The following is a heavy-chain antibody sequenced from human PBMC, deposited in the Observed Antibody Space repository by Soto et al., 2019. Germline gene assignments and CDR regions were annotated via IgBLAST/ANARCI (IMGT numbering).Heavy chain of an antibody. Sequence: GGSLRLSCTASGFTFGDYAMSWLRQAPGKGLEWVGFIRSKAYGGTTEYAASVKGRFTISRDDSKSLAYLQMNSLKTEDTAVYYCARDPPVSGTTHCFDYWGQVTLVPVSS. V-gene: IGHV3-49*03. CDR1: GFTFGDYA. CDR3: ARDPPVSGTTHCFDY. CDR2: IRSKAYGGTT. J-gene: IGHJ4*02. D-gene: IGHD1-7*01.